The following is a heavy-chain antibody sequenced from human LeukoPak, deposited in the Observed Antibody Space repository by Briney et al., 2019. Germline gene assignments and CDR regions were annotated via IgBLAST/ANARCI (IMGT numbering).Heavy chain of an antibody. CDR1: GFTFSPYS. D-gene: IGHD4-11*01. J-gene: IGHJ4*02. Sequence: SGGSLGLSCAASGFTFSPYSMNWVRQAPGKGLEWVSSISSSSNYIYYADSVKGRFTISRDNAKNSLYLQMNSLRAEDTAVYYCARADSSYLDYWGQGTLVTVSS. CDR3: ARADSSYLDY. CDR2: ISSSSNYI. V-gene: IGHV3-21*01.